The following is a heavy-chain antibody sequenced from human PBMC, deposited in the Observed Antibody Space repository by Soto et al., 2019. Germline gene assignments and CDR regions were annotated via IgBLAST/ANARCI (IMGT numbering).Heavy chain of an antibody. CDR3: ARLVVVAPVANA. J-gene: IGHJ5*02. V-gene: IGHV4-39*02. D-gene: IGHD2-2*01. Sequence: SEPLSLTCSVPGGSISYNSYYWGWIRQPPGKGLEWVGGIFYTGTTYYSPSLKDRVTISVDTSKNSFSLNLTSVTAADTAVYFCARLVVVAPVANAWGQGTLVTVSS. CDR2: IFYTGTT. CDR1: GGSISYNSYY.